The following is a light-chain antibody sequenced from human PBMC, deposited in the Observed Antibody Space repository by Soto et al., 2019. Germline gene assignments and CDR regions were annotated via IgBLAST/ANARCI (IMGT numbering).Light chain of an antibody. J-gene: IGKJ5*01. V-gene: IGKV3D-15*01. CDR1: QSVTSY. CDR3: QQYNTWPPIT. CDR2: GAF. Sequence: EIVLTQSPATLSLSPGERATLSCRSSQSVTSYLAWYQQRPGQAPRLLIYGAFNRATGIPARFSGSGSGTEFTLTISSLQSEDFAVYYCQQYNTWPPITFGQGTRLEI.